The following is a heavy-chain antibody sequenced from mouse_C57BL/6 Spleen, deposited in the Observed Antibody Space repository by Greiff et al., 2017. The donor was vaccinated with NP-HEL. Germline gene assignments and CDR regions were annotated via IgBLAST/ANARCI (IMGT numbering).Heavy chain of an antibody. Sequence: VQLQQSGAELVRPGASVKLSCKASGYTFTDYYINWVKQRPGQGLEWIARIYPGSGNTYYNEKFKGKATLTAEKSSSTAYMQLSSLTSEDSAVYFCARWGDYEDYWGQGTTLTVSS. CDR3: ARWGDYEDY. J-gene: IGHJ2*01. V-gene: IGHV1-76*01. D-gene: IGHD2-4*01. CDR1: GYTFTDYY. CDR2: IYPGSGNT.